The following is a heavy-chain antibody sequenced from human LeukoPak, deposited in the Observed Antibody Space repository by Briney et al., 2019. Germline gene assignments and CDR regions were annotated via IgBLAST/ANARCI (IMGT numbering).Heavy chain of an antibody. J-gene: IGHJ4*02. CDR2: ISDSGGRT. CDR1: GFSFAYYG. V-gene: IGHV3-23*01. Sequence: RGSLRLSCAASGFSFAYYGMSWVRQAPGMGLEWVSIISDSGGRTNYADSVKGRFTISRDNSKNTFYLQMNSLRAEDTALYYCARGGGSGYYYPPFYWGQGTLVTVSS. CDR3: ARGGGSGYYYPPFY. D-gene: IGHD3-22*01.